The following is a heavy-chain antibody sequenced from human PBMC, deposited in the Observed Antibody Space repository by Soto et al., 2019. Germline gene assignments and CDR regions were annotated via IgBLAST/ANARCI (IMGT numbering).Heavy chain of an antibody. CDR3: ATYYGDSKFDY. CDR2: IYYSGST. V-gene: IGHV4-59*08. CDR1: GGSISSYY. D-gene: IGHD4-17*01. Sequence: SETLSLTCTVSGGSISSYYWSWIRQPPGKGLEWIGYIYYSGSTNYNPSLKSRVTISVDTSKNQFSLKLSSVTAADTAVYYCATYYGDSKFDYWGQGTLVTASS. J-gene: IGHJ4*02.